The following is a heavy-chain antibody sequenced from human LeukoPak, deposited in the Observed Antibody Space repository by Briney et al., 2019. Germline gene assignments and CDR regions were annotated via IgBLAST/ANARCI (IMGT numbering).Heavy chain of an antibody. Sequence: SETLSLPCAVYGGSFSGYYWSWIRQPPGKGLEWIGEINYSGSTNYNPSLKSRVNISVDTSKNQFSLKLSSVTAADTAVYYCARGRGGYMVRVVVNDYWGQGTLVTVSS. CDR2: INYSGST. V-gene: IGHV4-34*01. CDR1: GGSFSGYY. D-gene: IGHD3-10*01. J-gene: IGHJ4*02. CDR3: ARGRGGYMVRVVVNDY.